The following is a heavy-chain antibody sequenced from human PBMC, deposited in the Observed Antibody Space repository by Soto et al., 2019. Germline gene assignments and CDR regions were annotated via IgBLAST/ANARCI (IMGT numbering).Heavy chain of an antibody. D-gene: IGHD3-16*02. CDR2: IYPGDSDT. V-gene: IGHV5-51*01. J-gene: IGHJ3*02. CDR1: GYKVSTWHNFTSYW. CDR3: ARGVRLGELSQDVFDI. Sequence: GESLKISCMGSGYKVSTWHNFTSYWIAWVRQMPGEGLEWMGIIYPGDSDTRYSPSFQGQVTISADKSINSVYLQWSSLKASDTAMYYCARGVRLGELSQDVFDIWGQGTMVIVSS.